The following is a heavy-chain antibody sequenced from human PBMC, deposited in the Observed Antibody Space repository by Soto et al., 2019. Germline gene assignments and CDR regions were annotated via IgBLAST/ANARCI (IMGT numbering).Heavy chain of an antibody. CDR1: VGSISSGGYY. CDR3: AASCVACGGFNYYGMDV. V-gene: IGHV4-31*03. CDR2: IYYSGTT. Sequence: SETLSLTCTVSVGSISSGGYYWYWIRQHPGKGLEWIGYIYYSGTTYYNPSLKSRVTISVDTSKNQFSLKLSSVTAADTAVYYCAASCVACGGFNYYGMDVWGQGTTVT. J-gene: IGHJ6*02. D-gene: IGHD2-21*01.